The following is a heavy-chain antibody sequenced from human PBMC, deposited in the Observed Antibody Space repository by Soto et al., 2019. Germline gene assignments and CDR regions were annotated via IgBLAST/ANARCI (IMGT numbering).Heavy chain of an antibody. Sequence: QVQLQESGPGLVKPSETLSLTCTVSGGSISSYYWSWIRQPPGKGLEWIGYIYYSGSTNYNPSLKSRVTISVDTSKNQFSLKLSSVTAADTAVYYCARGTASSYYWGQGTLVTVSS. J-gene: IGHJ4*02. V-gene: IGHV4-59*01. CDR3: ARGTASSYY. D-gene: IGHD2-2*01. CDR2: IYYSGST. CDR1: GGSISSYY.